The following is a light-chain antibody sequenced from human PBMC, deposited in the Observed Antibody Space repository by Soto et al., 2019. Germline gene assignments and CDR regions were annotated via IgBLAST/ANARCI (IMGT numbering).Light chain of an antibody. CDR1: QSVSSH. Sequence: EIVWTQSPATLSLSPGERATLACRATQSVSSHLAWYQQKPGQAPRLLIYETSSRATGIPARFSGSGSGTDFNLTISSLEPEDFAVYYCQQRSTSLTFGGGTKVEIK. CDR3: QQRSTSLT. V-gene: IGKV3-11*01. J-gene: IGKJ4*01. CDR2: ETS.